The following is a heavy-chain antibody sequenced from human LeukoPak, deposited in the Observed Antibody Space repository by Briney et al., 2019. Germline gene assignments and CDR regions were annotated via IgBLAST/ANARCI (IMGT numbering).Heavy chain of an antibody. D-gene: IGHD3-22*01. CDR1: GFTFSSYG. Sequence: GRSLRLSCAASGFTFSSYGMHWVRQAPGKGLEWVAVISYDGSNKYYADSVKGRLTISRDNSKNTLYLQMNSLRAEDTAVYYCAKGQTDYYYDSSGYYYVDAFDIWGQGTMVTVSS. CDR2: ISYDGSNK. CDR3: AKGQTDYYYDSSGYYYVDAFDI. V-gene: IGHV3-30*18. J-gene: IGHJ3*02.